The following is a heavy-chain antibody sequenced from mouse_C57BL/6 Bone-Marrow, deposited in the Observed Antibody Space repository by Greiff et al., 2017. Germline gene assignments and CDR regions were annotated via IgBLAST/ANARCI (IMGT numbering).Heavy chain of an antibody. J-gene: IGHJ1*03. D-gene: IGHD2-1*01. CDR3: AISYGNYVYFDV. CDR2: IHPSDSDT. Sequence: VQLQQPGAELVKPGASVKVSCKASGFTFTSYWMHWVKQRPGQGLEWIGRIHPSDSDTNYNQKFKGKATLTVDKSSSTAYMQLSILTSEDSAVYYCAISYGNYVYFDVWGTGTTVTVSS. V-gene: IGHV1-74*01. CDR1: GFTFTSYW.